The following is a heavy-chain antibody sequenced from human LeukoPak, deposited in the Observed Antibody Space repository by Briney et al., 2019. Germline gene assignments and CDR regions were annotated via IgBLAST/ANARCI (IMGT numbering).Heavy chain of an antibody. J-gene: IGHJ4*02. D-gene: IGHD1-1*01. CDR2: IYSGGST. Sequence: GRSLRLSCAASGFTFDDYAMHWVRQAPGKGLEWVSVIYSGGSTYYADSVKGRFTISRDNSKNTLYLQMNSLRAEDTAVYYCARDQLDWGQGTLVTVSS. V-gene: IGHV3-66*01. CDR3: ARDQLD. CDR1: GFTFDDYA.